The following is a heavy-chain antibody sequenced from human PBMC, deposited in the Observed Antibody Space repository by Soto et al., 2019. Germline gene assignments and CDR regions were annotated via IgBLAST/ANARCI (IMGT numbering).Heavy chain of an antibody. CDR2: IDSYGSST. CDR3: VRGLGNYDH. CDR1: GFTFSSYW. D-gene: IGHD2-21*01. Sequence: EVQLVESGGGLVQPGGSLRLCCVASGFTFSSYWMHWVRQVPGKEPVWVSFIDSYGSSTKYADSVRGRFTISRDNAKNTLYLLMNSLRVEDTAVYYCVRGLGNYDHRGQGTLVTVSS. V-gene: IGHV3-74*03. J-gene: IGHJ4*02.